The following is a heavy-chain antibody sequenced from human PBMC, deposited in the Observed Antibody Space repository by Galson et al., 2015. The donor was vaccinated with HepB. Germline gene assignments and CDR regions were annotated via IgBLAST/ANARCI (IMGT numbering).Heavy chain of an antibody. CDR1: GGSISSGGNY. CDR3: AREVTWGSDYFGSWIYAYFDH. CDR2: IYYTGST. V-gene: IGHV4-31*03. D-gene: IGHD3-10*01. J-gene: IGHJ4*02. Sequence: LSLTCTVSGGSISSGGNYWSWIRQHPGKDLEWIGYIYYTGSTYYRPSLASRASISLAPSKNLFSLKMNSVTAADAAVYYCAREVTWGSDYFGSWIYAYFDHWGQGILVTVSS.